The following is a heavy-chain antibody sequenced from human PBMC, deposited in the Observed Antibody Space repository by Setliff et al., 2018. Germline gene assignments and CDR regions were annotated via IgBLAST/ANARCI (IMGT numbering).Heavy chain of an antibody. CDR3: ARLALTGYDTSGYYYALDYYYYMDV. J-gene: IGHJ6*03. Sequence: PGGSLRLSCAASGFTFSSYGMHWVRQAPGKGLEWVAFIWYDGSDKYYTDSVKGRFTISRDNSRNTLYLQMSSLRGEDTAVYFCARLALTGYDTSGYYYALDYYYYMDVWGKGTTVTVS. V-gene: IGHV3-33*01. CDR1: GFTFSSYG. CDR2: IWYDGSDK. D-gene: IGHD3-22*01.